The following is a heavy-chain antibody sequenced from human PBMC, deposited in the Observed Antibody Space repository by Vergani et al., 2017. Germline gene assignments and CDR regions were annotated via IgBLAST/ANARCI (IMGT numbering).Heavy chain of an antibody. J-gene: IGHJ6*02. D-gene: IGHD1-20*01. CDR3: ARFLTGTTIYYYYGMDV. CDR2: INHSGST. CDR1: GGSFSGYY. V-gene: IGHV4-34*01. Sequence: QVQLQQWGAGLLKPSETLSLTCAVYGGSFSGYYWSWIRQPPGKGLEWIGEINHSGSTNYNPSLKSRVTISVDKSKNQFSLKLSSVTAADTAVYYCARFLTGTTIYYYYGMDVWGQXP.